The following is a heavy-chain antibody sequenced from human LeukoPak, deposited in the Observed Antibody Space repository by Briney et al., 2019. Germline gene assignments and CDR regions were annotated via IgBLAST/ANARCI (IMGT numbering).Heavy chain of an antibody. CDR1: GDSISSYY. J-gene: IGHJ3*02. Sequence: SETLSLTCTVSGDSISSYYWRWMRQPPGKGLEWIWYIYYSGRTNYNPCLKSRVTISVGTSKNQFSLKLSSVTAADTAVYYCARVAERTWLPYDAAFDIWGLGTMVTVSS. CDR2: IYYSGRT. D-gene: IGHD3-9*01. CDR3: ARVAERTWLPYDAAFDI. V-gene: IGHV4-59*01.